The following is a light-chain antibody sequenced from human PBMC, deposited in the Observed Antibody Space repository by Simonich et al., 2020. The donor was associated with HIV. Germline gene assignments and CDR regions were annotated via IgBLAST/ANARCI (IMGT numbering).Light chain of an antibody. CDR2: DVS. CDR1: SSDVGGYNY. J-gene: IGLJ2*01. Sequence: QSALTQPASVSGSPGQSITISCTGTSSDVGGYNYVSWYQQHPGKAPKLMIYDVSKRPSGVSNRFSGSKSGNTASLTISGLQAEDEADYYCQSYDSSLSVLFGGGTKLTVL. CDR3: QSYDSSLSVL. V-gene: IGLV2-14*01.